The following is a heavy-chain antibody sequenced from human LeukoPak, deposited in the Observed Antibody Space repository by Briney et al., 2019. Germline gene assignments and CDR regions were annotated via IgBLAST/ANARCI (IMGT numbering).Heavy chain of an antibody. J-gene: IGHJ4*02. CDR1: GFTFSNYA. D-gene: IGHD2/OR15-2a*01. CDR2: ISGSGDST. V-gene: IGHV3-23*01. CDR3: AKKNPSTD. Sequence: AGGSLRLSCVASGFTFSNYAMAWVRQAPGKGLEWVSSISGSGDSTYYVDSVKGRFTISRDNSKNTLYLQMNSLRAEDTAVYYCAKKNPSTDWGQGTLVTVSS.